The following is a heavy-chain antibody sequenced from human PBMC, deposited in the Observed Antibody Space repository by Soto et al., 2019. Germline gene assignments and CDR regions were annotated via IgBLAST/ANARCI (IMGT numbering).Heavy chain of an antibody. CDR1: GFTFSSYS. CDR2: ISSSSSYI. Sequence: EVQLVESGGGLVKPGGSLRLSCAASGFTFSSYSMNWVRQAPGKGLEWVSSISSSSSYIYYADSVKGRFTISRDNAKNSLYLQINSPRAKDTVVFYFASPWGPSHYYYDMDFLGNGSSVTGSS. J-gene: IGHJ6*03. D-gene: IGHD7-27*01. V-gene: IGHV3-21*01. CDR3: ASPWGPSHYYYDMDF.